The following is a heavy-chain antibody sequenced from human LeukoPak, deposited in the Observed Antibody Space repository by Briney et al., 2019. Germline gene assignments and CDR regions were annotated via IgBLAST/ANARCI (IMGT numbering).Heavy chain of an antibody. Sequence: GGSLRLSCAASGFTFSNYGMHWVRQAPGKGLEWVAVISYDGSNEYYADSVKGRFTISRDNSKNTLYLQMNSLRAEDTAVYYCAIDIGGSNDYWGQGTLVTVSS. J-gene: IGHJ4*02. CDR3: AIDIGGSNDY. V-gene: IGHV3-30*03. CDR2: ISYDGSNE. CDR1: GFTFSNYG. D-gene: IGHD3-16*01.